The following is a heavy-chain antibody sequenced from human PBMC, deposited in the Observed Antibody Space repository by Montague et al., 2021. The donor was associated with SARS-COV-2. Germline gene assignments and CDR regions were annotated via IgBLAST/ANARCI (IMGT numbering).Heavy chain of an antibody. J-gene: IGHJ3*02. CDR2: ISGSGSKT. CDR3: ARDQGGYGTFDI. Sequence: SLRLSCAASGFIFSDYYMTWIRQAPGKGLEWDSNISGSGSKTYYADSVKGRFTISRDTANNSVYLQMNFLGAEDTAVYYCARDQGGYGTFDIWGQGTMVTVSS. CDR1: GFIFSDYY. D-gene: IGHD5-12*01. V-gene: IGHV3-11*01.